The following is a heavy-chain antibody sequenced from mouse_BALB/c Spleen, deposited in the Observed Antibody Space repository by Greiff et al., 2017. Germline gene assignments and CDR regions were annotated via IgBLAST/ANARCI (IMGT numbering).Heavy chain of an antibody. CDR3: ASHDGFAY. J-gene: IGHJ3*01. CDR1: GFTFSSYA. CDR2: ISSGGSYT. Sequence: HLVESGGGLVKPGGSLKLSCAASGFTFSSYAMSWVRQTPEKRLEWVATISSGGSYTYYPDSVKGRFTISRDNAKNTLYLQMSSLRSEDTAMYYCASHDGFAYWGQGTLVTVSA. V-gene: IGHV5-9-3*01.